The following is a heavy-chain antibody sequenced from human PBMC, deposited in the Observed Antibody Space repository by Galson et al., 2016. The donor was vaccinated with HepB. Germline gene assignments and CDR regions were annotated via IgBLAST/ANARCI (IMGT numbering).Heavy chain of an antibody. CDR1: GFTFNNAW. CDR3: ARALGSQKSGHDS. J-gene: IGHJ4*02. Sequence: SLRLSCAASGFTFNNAWMSWVRQAPGKGLEWVSSISSSGTYIYYADSVKGRFTVSRDNAKNSLYLQVDSLRAEDTALYYCARALGSQKSGHDSWGQGTLVTVSS. V-gene: IGHV3-21*01. D-gene: IGHD3-16*01. CDR2: ISSSGTYI.